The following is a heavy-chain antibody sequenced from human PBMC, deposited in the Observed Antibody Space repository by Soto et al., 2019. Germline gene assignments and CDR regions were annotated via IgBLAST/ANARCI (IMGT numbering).Heavy chain of an antibody. J-gene: IGHJ6*02. D-gene: IGHD3-10*01. Sequence: GASVKVSCKSPGYTFTSYGISWVRQAPGKGLEWMGWISAYNGNTNYAQKLQGRVTMTTDTSTSTAYMELRSLRSDDTAVYYCASRSGSGSYRFDRNYYYYGMDVWGQGTTVTVSS. CDR2: ISAYNGNT. V-gene: IGHV1-18*01. CDR3: ASRSGSGSYRFDRNYYYYGMDV. CDR1: GYTFTSYG.